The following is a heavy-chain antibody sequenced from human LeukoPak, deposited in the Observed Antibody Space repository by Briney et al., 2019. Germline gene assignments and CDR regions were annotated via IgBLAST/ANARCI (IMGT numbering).Heavy chain of an antibody. Sequence: GGSLRLSCAASGFTFSSYAMSWVRQAPGKGLEWVSAISGSGGSTYYADSVKGRFTISRDNSKNTLYLQMNSLGAEDTAVYYCAKDGTEFNYYGSGSHTSPNWFDPWGQGTLVTVSS. CDR3: AKDGTEFNYYGSGSHTSPNWFDP. V-gene: IGHV3-23*01. CDR1: GFTFSSYA. CDR2: ISGSGGST. D-gene: IGHD3-10*01. J-gene: IGHJ5*02.